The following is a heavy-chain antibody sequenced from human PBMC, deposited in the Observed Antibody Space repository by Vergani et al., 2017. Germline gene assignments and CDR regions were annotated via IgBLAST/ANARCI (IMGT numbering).Heavy chain of an antibody. J-gene: IGHJ4*02. D-gene: IGHD3-22*01. CDR2: MDYNGRA. CDR1: GGSFFNSRYY. V-gene: IGHV4-39*01. Sequence: QLQLQESGPGLVKPSGTLSLTCSVTGGSFFNSRYYWGWIRQPPGKGLEWIGRMDYNGRAYYTPSLRRRVAISIDTSTTQFSLKLYSLTAADTSIYYCSRHVTQDYYNDSDYFDYWGLGTLVTVSS. CDR3: SRHVTQDYYNDSDYFDY.